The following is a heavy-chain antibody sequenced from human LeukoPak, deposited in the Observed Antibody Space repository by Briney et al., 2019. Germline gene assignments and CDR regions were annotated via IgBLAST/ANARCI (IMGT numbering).Heavy chain of an antibody. CDR3: ARGNYQLSNGMDV. J-gene: IGHJ6*02. Sequence: GGSLRLSCAASGFTFRNYGIHWVRQAPGKGLEWVAIIWYDGSNKYYADSVKGRFTISRDNSENTLYLQMNSLRAEDTALYYCARGNYQLSNGMDVWGQGTTVTVSS. CDR2: IWYDGSNK. CDR1: GFTFRNYG. V-gene: IGHV3-33*01. D-gene: IGHD1-7*01.